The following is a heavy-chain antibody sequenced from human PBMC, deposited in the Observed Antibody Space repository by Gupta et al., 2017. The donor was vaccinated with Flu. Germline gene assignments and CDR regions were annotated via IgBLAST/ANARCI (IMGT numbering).Heavy chain of an antibody. CDR2: ISSGGITI. CDR1: GFPFGDYS. D-gene: IGHD5-18*01. Sequence: QVQLVESGGGLVRPGGSLRLSCAASGFPFGDYSMNWIRQAPGKGLELVSYISSGGITIYYADSVRGRFTISRDNAKNSLYLQMNSLRAEDTAMYFCARGYSYIFDYWGQGTLVTVSS. CDR3: ARGYSYIFDY. V-gene: IGHV3-11*01. J-gene: IGHJ4*02.